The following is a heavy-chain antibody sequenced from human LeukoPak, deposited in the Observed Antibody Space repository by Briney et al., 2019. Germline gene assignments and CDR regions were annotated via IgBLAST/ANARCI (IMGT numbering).Heavy chain of an antibody. CDR2: IYYSGST. V-gene: IGHV4-59*01. CDR3: ARVVSGVASLDY. D-gene: IGHD5-12*01. Sequence: SETLSLTCTVSGGSISSYYWSWIRQPPGKGLEWIGYIYYSGSTNYNPSLKSRVTISVDTSKNQFSLRLSSVTAADTAVYYCARVVSGVASLDYWGQGTLATVSS. J-gene: IGHJ4*02. CDR1: GGSISSYY.